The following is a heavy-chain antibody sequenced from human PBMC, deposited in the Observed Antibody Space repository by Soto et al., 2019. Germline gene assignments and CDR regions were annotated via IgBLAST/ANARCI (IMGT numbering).Heavy chain of an antibody. D-gene: IGHD3-10*01. Sequence: GSLKLSCAASGFTFSSYAMSLVGQAPGKGLEWVSAISGSGGSTYYADSVKGRFTISRDNSKNTLYLQMNSLRAEDTAVYYCAKAQITMVRGIRYYYGMDVWGQGTTVTVSS. CDR2: ISGSGGST. J-gene: IGHJ6*02. CDR1: GFTFSSYA. V-gene: IGHV3-23*01. CDR3: AKAQITMVRGIRYYYGMDV.